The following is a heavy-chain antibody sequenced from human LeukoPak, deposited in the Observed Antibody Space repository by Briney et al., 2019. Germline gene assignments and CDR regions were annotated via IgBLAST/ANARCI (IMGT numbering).Heavy chain of an antibody. CDR2: IKEDGSDK. V-gene: IGHV3-7*01. J-gene: IGHJ6*04. CDR3: VRESDVWSGPGIGRPLDV. Sequence: GGSLRLSCLASGFTFSNSWMTWVRQAPGRGLEWVANIKEDGSDKQYVDSVRGRFTISRDDAKNSVSLQMDGLRAEDTAVYHCVRESDVWSGPGIGRPLDVWGKGTTVTVSS. D-gene: IGHD3-3*01. CDR1: GFTFSNSW.